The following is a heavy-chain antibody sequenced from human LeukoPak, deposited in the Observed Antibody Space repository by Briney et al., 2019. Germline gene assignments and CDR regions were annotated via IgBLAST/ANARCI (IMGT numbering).Heavy chain of an antibody. CDR2: ISSSGAST. J-gene: IGHJ6*02. V-gene: IGHV3-23*01. CDR1: GFTFRKYW. CDR3: AKGAFDSSGLYYNYYGMDV. Sequence: PGGSLRLSCAASGFTFRKYWMSWVRQAPGKGLEWVSAISSSGASTYYADSVKGRFTISRDNSKNTLFLHMNSLRAEDTAVYYCAKGAFDSSGLYYNYYGMDVWGQGTTVTVSS. D-gene: IGHD3-22*01.